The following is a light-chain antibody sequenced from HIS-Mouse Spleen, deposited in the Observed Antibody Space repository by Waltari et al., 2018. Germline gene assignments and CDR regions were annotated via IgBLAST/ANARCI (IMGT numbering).Light chain of an antibody. CDR2: SNN. V-gene: IGLV1-44*01. CDR3: AAWDDSLNGRV. CDR1: SPNLGSNT. J-gene: IGLJ1*01. Sequence: QSVLTQPPSASGTPGQRVTTPCSGSSPNLGSNTVNWYQQLPGTAPKLLIYSNNQRPSGVPDRFSGSKSGTSASLAISGLQSEDEADYYCAAWDDSLNGRVFGTGTKVTVL.